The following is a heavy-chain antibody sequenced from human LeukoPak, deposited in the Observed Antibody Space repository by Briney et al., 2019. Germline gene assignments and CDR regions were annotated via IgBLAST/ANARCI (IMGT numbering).Heavy chain of an antibody. D-gene: IGHD1-7*01. CDR1: GGSISSGSYY. CDR2: IYTSGST. V-gene: IGHV4-61*02. Sequence: SETLSLTCTVSGGSISSGSYYWSWIRQPAGKGLEWIGRIYTSGSTNYNPSLKGRVTISVDTSKNQFSLKLSSVTAADTAVYYCAREIGTRGYDAFDIWGQGTMVTVSS. J-gene: IGHJ3*02. CDR3: AREIGTRGYDAFDI.